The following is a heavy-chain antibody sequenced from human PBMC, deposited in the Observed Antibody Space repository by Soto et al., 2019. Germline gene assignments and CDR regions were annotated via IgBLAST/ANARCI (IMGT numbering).Heavy chain of an antibody. CDR3: AKDHQWRDAFDI. Sequence: PGGSLRLSCAASGFTFSSYAMSWVRHAPGKGLEWVSAISGSGGSTDYADSVKGRFTISRDNSKNTLNLQMNSLRAQDTGVYYGAKDHQWRDAFDIWGQGPMVTISS. D-gene: IGHD2-8*01. J-gene: IGHJ3*02. CDR2: ISGSGGST. V-gene: IGHV3-23*01. CDR1: GFTFSSYA.